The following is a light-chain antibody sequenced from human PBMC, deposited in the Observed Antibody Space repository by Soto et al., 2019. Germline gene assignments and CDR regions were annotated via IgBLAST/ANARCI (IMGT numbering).Light chain of an antibody. J-gene: IGKJ5*01. CDR2: GAS. CDR3: QQYNNWPPIT. Sequence: EIVLTQSPGTLSLSPGERATLSCRASQSVSSSYLAWYQQKPGQAPRLLIYGASSRATGIPDRFSGSGSGTDFTLTISSLQSEDFALYYCQQYNNWPPITFGQGTRLEIK. V-gene: IGKV3-20*01. CDR1: QSVSSSY.